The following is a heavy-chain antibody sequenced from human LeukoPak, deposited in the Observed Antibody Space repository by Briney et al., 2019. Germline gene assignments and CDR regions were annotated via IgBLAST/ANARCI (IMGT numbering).Heavy chain of an antibody. Sequence: SQTLSLTCAISGDSVSGNSPTWNWIRQSPSRGLEWLGRTYYRSKWYNDYAVSVKSRITINPDTSKNQFSLHLNSVTPEDTAVYYCARGGPGSGWHYYLDYWGQGTLVTVSS. V-gene: IGHV6-1*01. D-gene: IGHD3-22*01. CDR3: ARGGPGSGWHYYLDY. CDR2: TYYRSKWYN. J-gene: IGHJ4*02. CDR1: GDSVSGNSPT.